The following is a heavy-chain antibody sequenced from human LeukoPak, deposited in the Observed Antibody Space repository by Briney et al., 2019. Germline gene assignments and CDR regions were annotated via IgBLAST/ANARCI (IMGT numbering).Heavy chain of an antibody. CDR1: GFTFSNAW. CDR3: TTRSLVATVGYNFDY. V-gene: IGHV3-15*01. J-gene: IGHJ4*02. CDR2: IKSKADGGTT. D-gene: IGHD5-12*01. Sequence: GGSLRLSCAVSGFTFSNAWMSWVRQVPGRGLEWVGRIKSKADGGTTDFAAPVKGRFTISRDDSENTLYLQMNSLKTEDTAVYYCTTRSLVATVGYNFDYWGQGTLVTVSS.